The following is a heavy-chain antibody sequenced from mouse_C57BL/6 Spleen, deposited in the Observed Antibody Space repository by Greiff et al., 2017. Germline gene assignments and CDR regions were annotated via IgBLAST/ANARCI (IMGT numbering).Heavy chain of an antibody. CDR2: ISNLAYSI. CDR1: GFTFSDYG. J-gene: IGHJ4*01. Sequence: EVMLVESGGGLVQPGGSLKLSCAASGFTFSDYGMAWVRQAPRKGPEWVAFISNLAYSIYYADTVTGRFTIPRENAKNTLYLEMSSLRSEDTAMYYCARLPLGRAMDYWGQGTSVTVSS. CDR3: ARLPLGRAMDY. V-gene: IGHV5-15*01. D-gene: IGHD4-1*01.